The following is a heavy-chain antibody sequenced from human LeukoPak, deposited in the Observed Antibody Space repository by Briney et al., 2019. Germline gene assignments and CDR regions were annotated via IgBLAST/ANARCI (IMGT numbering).Heavy chain of an antibody. D-gene: IGHD5-24*01. CDR2: IYTSGST. CDR3: ARDGGWGLQLVY. CDR1: GGSISSYY. J-gene: IGHJ4*02. V-gene: IGHV4-4*07. Sequence: SETLSLTCTVSGGSISSYYWSWIRQPAGKGLEWIGRIYTSGSTNYNPSLKSRVTISVGTSKNQFSLKLSSVTAADTAVYYCARDGGWGLQLVYWGQGTLVTVSS.